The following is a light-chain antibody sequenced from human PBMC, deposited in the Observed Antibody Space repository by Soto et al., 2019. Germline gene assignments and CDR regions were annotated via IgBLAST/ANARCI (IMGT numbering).Light chain of an antibody. Sequence: IRMTQSPSSPSESTGDRVTITCRASQGIRIYLAWYQQKPVKAPKLLIYAASTLQSGVPSRFSGSGSVTDFTLTISCLQSEDFATYYCQQYYSYPFTFGPGTKVDIK. V-gene: IGKV1-8*01. CDR1: QGIRIY. CDR3: QQYYSYPFT. J-gene: IGKJ3*01. CDR2: AAS.